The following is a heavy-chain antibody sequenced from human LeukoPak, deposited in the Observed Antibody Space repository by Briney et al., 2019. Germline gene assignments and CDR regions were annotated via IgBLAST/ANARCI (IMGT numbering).Heavy chain of an antibody. CDR1: GGSISSGSYY. CDR2: IYYSGST. V-gene: IGHV4-39*01. CDR3: ARHRTSSAYAPPLFDY. Sequence: SETLSLTCTVSGGSISSGSYYWGWIRQPPGKGLEWIGSIYYSGSTYYNPSLKSRVTISVDTSKNQFSLKLSSVTAADTAVYYCARHRTSSAYAPPLFDYWGQGTLVTVSS. J-gene: IGHJ4*02. D-gene: IGHD3-22*01.